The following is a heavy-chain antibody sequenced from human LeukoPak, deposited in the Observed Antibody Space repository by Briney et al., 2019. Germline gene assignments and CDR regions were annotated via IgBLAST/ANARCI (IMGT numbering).Heavy chain of an antibody. J-gene: IGHJ6*02. Sequence: SETLSLTCTVSGGSISSGGYYWSWIRQHPGKGLEWIGYIYYSGSTYYNPSLKSRVTISVDTSKNQFSLKLSSVTAADTAVYYCARDVVVPAAEYYYYYGMDVWGQGITVTVSS. D-gene: IGHD2-2*01. V-gene: IGHV4-31*03. CDR1: GGSISSGGYY. CDR3: ARDVVVPAAEYYYYYGMDV. CDR2: IYYSGST.